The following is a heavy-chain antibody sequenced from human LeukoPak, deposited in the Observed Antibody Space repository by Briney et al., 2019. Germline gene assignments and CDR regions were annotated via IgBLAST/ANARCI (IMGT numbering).Heavy chain of an antibody. CDR1: GGSISSYY. CDR3: ARVAAGIGFFQH. CDR2: IYYSGST. Sequence: SETLSLTCTVSGGSISSYYWSWIRQPPGKGLEWIGYIYYSGSTYYNPSLKSRVTISVGTSKNQLSLKLSSVTAADTAVYYCARVAAGIGFFQHWGQGTLVTVSS. V-gene: IGHV4-59*08. D-gene: IGHD6-13*01. J-gene: IGHJ1*01.